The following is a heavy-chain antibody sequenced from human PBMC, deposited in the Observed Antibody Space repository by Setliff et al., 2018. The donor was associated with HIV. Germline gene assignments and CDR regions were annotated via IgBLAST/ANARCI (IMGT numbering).Heavy chain of an antibody. J-gene: IGHJ4*02. CDR2: INSDGSDT. CDR1: GFTFSSYW. V-gene: IGHV3-74*01. Sequence: PGGSLRLSCAASGFTFSSYWMHWVRQAPGKGLVWVSRINSDGSDTRYADAVKGRLTISRDNARNTLYLEMNSLRVEDTAVYYCVRVAGFSSSWFGYWGPGTLVTVSS. CDR3: VRVAGFSSSWFGY. D-gene: IGHD6-13*01.